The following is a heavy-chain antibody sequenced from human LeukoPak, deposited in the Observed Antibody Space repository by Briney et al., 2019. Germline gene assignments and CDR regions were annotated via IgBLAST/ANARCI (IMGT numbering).Heavy chain of an antibody. Sequence: SETLSPTCTVSSGSISRHYWSWIRQPPGKGLEWIGYIHNSGSTNYNPSLMSRVTISVDTSKNQFSLKLTSVTAADTAVYYCARGTVVVPAAERDYYYYYMDVWGKGTTVTVSS. V-gene: IGHV4-59*11. CDR1: SGSISRHY. CDR3: ARGTVVVPAAERDYYYYYMDV. D-gene: IGHD2-2*01. J-gene: IGHJ6*03. CDR2: IHNSGST.